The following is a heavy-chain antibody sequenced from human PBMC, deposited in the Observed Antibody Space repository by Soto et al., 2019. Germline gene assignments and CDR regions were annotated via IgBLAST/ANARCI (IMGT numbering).Heavy chain of an antibody. Sequence: DVELLESGGGLVQPGGSLRLSCAASGFTFSNYAMSWVRQAPGKGLEWVSAVSGSGDKTYYRDSVKGRFTISRDNSKNTLYLQMNSLRAEDTAVYYCAKGNWNYRFDYWGQGTLVTVSS. J-gene: IGHJ4*02. CDR1: GFTFSNYA. CDR3: AKGNWNYRFDY. D-gene: IGHD1-7*01. V-gene: IGHV3-23*01. CDR2: VSGSGDKT.